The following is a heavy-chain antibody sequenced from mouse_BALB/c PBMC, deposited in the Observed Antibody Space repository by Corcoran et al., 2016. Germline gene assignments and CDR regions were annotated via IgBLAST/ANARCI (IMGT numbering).Heavy chain of an antibody. J-gene: IGHJ4*01. D-gene: IGHD4-1*01. CDR1: GYTFTNYG. Sequence: QIQLVQSGPELKKPGETVKISCKASGYTFTNYGMNWVKQAPGKGLKWMGWINTYTGEPTYADDFKGRFAFSLETSASTAYLQINNLKNEDTATYCYTWEPYAMDYWGQGTTVTVSS. CDR2: INTYTGEP. V-gene: IGHV9-3-1*01. CDR3: TWEPYAMDY.